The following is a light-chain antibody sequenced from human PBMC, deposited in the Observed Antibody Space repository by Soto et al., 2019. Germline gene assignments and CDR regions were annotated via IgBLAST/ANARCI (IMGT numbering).Light chain of an antibody. CDR1: HDIKKY. Sequence: DIQMTQSPSSLSASVGDRVTITCRTNHDIKKYLNWYQQKPGKAPKLLIFDATYLQPGVPSRFSGSGSATDFTFTITTLLPEDIATYYCQHYDNVPLTFGGGTKVEIK. CDR2: DAT. V-gene: IGKV1-33*01. J-gene: IGKJ4*01. CDR3: QHYDNVPLT.